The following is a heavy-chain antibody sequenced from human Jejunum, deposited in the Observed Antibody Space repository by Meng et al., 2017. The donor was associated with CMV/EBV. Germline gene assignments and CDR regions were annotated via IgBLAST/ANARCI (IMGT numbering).Heavy chain of an antibody. CDR2: IIPVLNIV. Sequence: SESTFRTYSITWVRQAPGQGLEWMGGIIPVLNIVNYAQKFRGRVTITADKSTTTTYLELRTLRSDDTAVYFCARVPQQLVRGYFDYWGQGTVVTVSS. CDR3: ARVPQQLVRGYFDY. CDR1: ESTFRTYS. V-gene: IGHV1-69*10. J-gene: IGHJ4*02. D-gene: IGHD6-13*01.